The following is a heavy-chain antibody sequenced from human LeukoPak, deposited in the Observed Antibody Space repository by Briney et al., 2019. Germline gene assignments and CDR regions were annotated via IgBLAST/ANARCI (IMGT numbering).Heavy chain of an antibody. J-gene: IGHJ4*02. V-gene: IGHV4-39*01. CDR1: GDSISSTNYY. CDR3: ATSGWYLLPGVY. Sequence: SETLSLTCTVSGDSISSTNYYWGWIRQPPGKGLEWIGSIYYSGSTYYNPSLESRVTISVDTSKNQYSLKLSSVTAADTAVYYCATSGWYLLPGVYWGQGTLVTVSS. D-gene: IGHD6-19*01. CDR2: IYYSGST.